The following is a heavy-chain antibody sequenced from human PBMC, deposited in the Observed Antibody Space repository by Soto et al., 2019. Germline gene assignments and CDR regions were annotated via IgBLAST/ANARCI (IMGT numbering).Heavy chain of an antibody. CDR1: GGSISSGGYY. D-gene: IGHD2-2*01. CDR2: IYYSGST. J-gene: IGHJ6*02. V-gene: IGHV4-31*03. Sequence: SETLSLTCTVSGGSISSGGYYWSWIRQHPGKGLEWIGYIYYSGSTYYNPSLNSRVTISVDTSKNQFSLKLSSVTAADTAVYYCARDSCSSTSCQYYYYGMDVWGQGTTVTVSS. CDR3: ARDSCSSTSCQYYYYGMDV.